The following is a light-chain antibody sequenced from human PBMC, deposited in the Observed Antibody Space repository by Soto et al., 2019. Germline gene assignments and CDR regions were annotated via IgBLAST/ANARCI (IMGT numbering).Light chain of an antibody. Sequence: EIVMTQSPATLSVSPGETATLSCRASQSISSHLAWYQQKPGQTPSLLIYGASTRATGITARFSGSGSGTEFTLTNSSLQSEDSAVYYCQQYNYWWAFGQGTKVEI. CDR2: GAS. J-gene: IGKJ1*01. V-gene: IGKV3-15*01. CDR3: QQYNYWWA. CDR1: QSISSH.